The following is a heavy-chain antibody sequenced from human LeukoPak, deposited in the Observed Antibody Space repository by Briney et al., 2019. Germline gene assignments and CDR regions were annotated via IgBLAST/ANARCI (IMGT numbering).Heavy chain of an antibody. CDR2: INRDGSWT. J-gene: IGHJ4*02. CDR1: GTYC. V-gene: IGHV3-74*01. CDR3: VTFYETY. Sequence: GGSLRLSCAASGTYCMHWVRQAPGKGLVWVSHINRDGSWTGYADSVEGRFTISKDNAKNTVSLQMNNLRAEDTAVYYCVTFYETYWGRGTLVTVSS. D-gene: IGHD2/OR15-2a*01.